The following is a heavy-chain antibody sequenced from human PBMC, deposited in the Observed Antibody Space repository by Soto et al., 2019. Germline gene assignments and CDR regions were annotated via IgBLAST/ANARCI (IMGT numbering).Heavy chain of an antibody. D-gene: IGHD2-21*02. CDR1: GFTFDDYT. Sequence: PGGSLRLSCAASGFTFDDYTMHWVRQAPGKGLEWVSLISWDGGSTYYADSVKGRFTISRDNSKNSLYLQMNSLRTEDTALYYCAKASTPYCGGDCYHYFDYWGQGTLVTVSS. J-gene: IGHJ4*02. V-gene: IGHV3-43*01. CDR2: ISWDGGST. CDR3: AKASTPYCGGDCYHYFDY.